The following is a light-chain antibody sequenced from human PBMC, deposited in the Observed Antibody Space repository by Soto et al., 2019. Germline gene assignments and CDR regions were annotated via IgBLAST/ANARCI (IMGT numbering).Light chain of an antibody. CDR2: LNSDGSH. J-gene: IGLJ1*01. V-gene: IGLV4-69*01. CDR3: QTWGTDILV. CDR1: SGHSSYA. Sequence: QPVLTQSPSASASLGASVKLTCTLSSGHSSYAIAWHQQQPEKGPRFLMKLNSDGSHTKGDRIPDRFSGSSSGAERYLTISSVQSEDEADYYCQTWGTDILVFGTATKLTVL.